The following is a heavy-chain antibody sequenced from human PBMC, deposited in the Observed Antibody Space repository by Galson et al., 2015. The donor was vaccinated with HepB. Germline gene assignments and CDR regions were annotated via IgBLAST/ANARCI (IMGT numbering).Heavy chain of an antibody. V-gene: IGHV3-9*01. CDR1: GFTFDNYA. CDR2: ISWDSGTI. Sequence: SLRLSCATSGFTFDNYAMHWVRQAPGKGLGWVSGISWDSGTIGYADSVKGRFTISRDNAKTSLYLQMNSLRAEDTALYYCARSLTTTMWFDPWGQGTLVTVSS. CDR3: ARSLTTTMWFDP. J-gene: IGHJ5*02. D-gene: IGHD3-10*01.